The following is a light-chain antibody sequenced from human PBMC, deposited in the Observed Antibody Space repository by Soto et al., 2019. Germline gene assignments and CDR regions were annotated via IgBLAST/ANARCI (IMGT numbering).Light chain of an antibody. J-gene: IGKJ4*01. CDR3: QKHKSAPFT. CDR1: QGIRNY. Sequence: DIQMTQSPSSLSASVGDRVTITCRASQGIRNYLAWYQQKPGKVPKLLIYAASTLQSGVPSRFSGSGSGTAFTLTISSLQPEDVATYYWQKHKSAPFTFGGGTKVEIK. CDR2: AAS. V-gene: IGKV1-27*01.